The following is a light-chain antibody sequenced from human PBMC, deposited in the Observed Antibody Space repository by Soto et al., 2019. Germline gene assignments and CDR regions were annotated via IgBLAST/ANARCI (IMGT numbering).Light chain of an antibody. J-gene: IGKJ1*01. CDR1: QSVSSSY. CDR2: GAS. V-gene: IGKV3-20*01. Sequence: EIVLTQSPGTLSLSPGERATLSCRASQSVSSSYLAWYQQKPGQAPMLLIYGASSRATGIPDRFSGSGSGTDFTLTIIRLEPEDFAVYYCHQYGSSLWTFGQGTKVEIK. CDR3: HQYGSSLWT.